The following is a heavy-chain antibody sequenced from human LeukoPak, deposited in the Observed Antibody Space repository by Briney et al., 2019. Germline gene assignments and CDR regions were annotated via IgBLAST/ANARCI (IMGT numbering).Heavy chain of an antibody. CDR3: TRPYYDSSGYYYVDDY. V-gene: IGHV3-49*04. Sequence: PGGSLRLSCTASGFTFGDYAMSWVRQAPGKGLEWGGFIRSKAYGGTTEYAASVKGRFTISRDDSKSIAYLQMNSLKTEDTAVYYCTRPYYDSSGYYYVDDYWGQGTLVTVSS. CDR2: IRSKAYGGTT. CDR1: GFTFGDYA. J-gene: IGHJ4*02. D-gene: IGHD3-22*01.